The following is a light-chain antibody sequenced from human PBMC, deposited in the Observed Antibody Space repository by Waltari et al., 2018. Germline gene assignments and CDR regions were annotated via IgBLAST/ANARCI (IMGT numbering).Light chain of an antibody. CDR2: KNN. CDR1: SSNIGSYY. CDR3: AAWDDSLSGVL. J-gene: IGLJ2*01. Sequence: QSVLTQPPSASGTPGQRVTISCSGSSSNIGSYYVTWYQQLPRTAPKLPIYKNNQRPSGVPDRFSGSKSGTSASLAISGLRSEDEADYYCAAWDDSLSGVLFGGGTKLTVL. V-gene: IGLV1-47*01.